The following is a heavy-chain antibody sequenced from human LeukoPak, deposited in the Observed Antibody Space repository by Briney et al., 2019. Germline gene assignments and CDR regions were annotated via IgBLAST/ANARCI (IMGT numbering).Heavy chain of an antibody. CDR1: GYTFTSYG. D-gene: IGHD3-10*01. J-gene: IGHJ5*02. CDR2: ISAYNGNT. CDR3: ARVPVGSMVRGVQNWFDP. Sequence: WASVKVSCKASGYTFTSYGISWVRQAPGQGLEWMGWISAYNGNTNYAQKLQGRVTMTTDTSTSTAYMELRSLRSDDTAVYYCARVPVGSMVRGVQNWFDPWGQGTLVTVSS. V-gene: IGHV1-18*01.